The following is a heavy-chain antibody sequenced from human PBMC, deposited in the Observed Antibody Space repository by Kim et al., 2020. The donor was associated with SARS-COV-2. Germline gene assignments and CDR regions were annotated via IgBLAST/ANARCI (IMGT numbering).Heavy chain of an antibody. Sequence: GGSLRLSCAASGFTVGTHFMSWVRQAPGEGLEWVSMIFSDDNGGNTHYADSVKGRFTISRDNSKNTVYLQMNSLRAEDTAVYYCARWILDQYQNWCQGTLVIVSS. D-gene: IGHD1-1*01. CDR3: ARWILDQYQN. CDR2: IFSDDNGGNT. J-gene: IGHJ1*01. V-gene: IGHV3-53*01. CDR1: GFTVGTHF.